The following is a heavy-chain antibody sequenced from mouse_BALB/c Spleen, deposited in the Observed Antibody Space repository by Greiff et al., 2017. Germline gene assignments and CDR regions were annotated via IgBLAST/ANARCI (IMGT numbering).Heavy chain of an antibody. J-gene: IGHJ1*01. V-gene: IGHV2-2*02. CDR2: IWSGGST. D-gene: IGHD1-1*01. CDR3: ARNGGSSPDWYFDV. CDR1: GFSLTSYG. Sequence: VKLVESGPGLVQPSQSLSITCTVSGFSLTSYGVHWVRQSPGKGLEWLGVIWSGGSTDYNAAFISRLSISKDNSKSQVFFKMNSLQANDTAIYYCARNGGSSPDWYFDVWGAGTTVTVSS.